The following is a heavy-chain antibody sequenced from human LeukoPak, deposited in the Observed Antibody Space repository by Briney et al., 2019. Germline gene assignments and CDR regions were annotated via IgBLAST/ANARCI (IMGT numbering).Heavy chain of an antibody. J-gene: IGHJ4*02. Sequence: GGSLRLSCAASGFTFSSYAMSWVRQAPGKGLEWVAVISYDGSNKYYADSVKGRFTISRDNSKNTLYLQMNSLRAEDTAVYYCARSDDSSGYYYSSAYYFDYWGQGTLVTVSS. V-gene: IGHV3-30-3*01. CDR2: ISYDGSNK. CDR3: ARSDDSSGYYYSSAYYFDY. D-gene: IGHD3-22*01. CDR1: GFTFSSYA.